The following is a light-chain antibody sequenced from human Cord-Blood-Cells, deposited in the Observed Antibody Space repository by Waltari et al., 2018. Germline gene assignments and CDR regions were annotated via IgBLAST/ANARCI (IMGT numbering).Light chain of an antibody. CDR1: SSDVGSYNL. V-gene: IGLV2-23*01. J-gene: IGLJ3*02. CDR2: EGS. CDR3: CSYAGSSTPWV. Sequence: QSALTQPASVSGSPGQSITISCTGTSSDVGSYNLFSWYQQHPGKAPKFMVYEGSKRRSGVSNRFSGSKSGNTASLTISGLQAEDEADYYCCSYAGSSTPWVFGGGTKLTVL.